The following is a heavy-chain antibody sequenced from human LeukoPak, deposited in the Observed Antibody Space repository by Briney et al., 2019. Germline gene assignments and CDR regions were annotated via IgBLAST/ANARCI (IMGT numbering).Heavy chain of an antibody. D-gene: IGHD3-16*01. V-gene: IGHV4-31*03. CDR1: GGPISSGGYY. J-gene: IGHJ6*02. CDR2: IYYSGST. Sequence: SQTLSLTCTVSGGPISSGGYYWSWIRQHPGKGLEWIGYIYYSGSTYYNPSLKSRVTISVDTSKNQFSLKLSSVTAADTAVYYCARDYTDYGMDVWGQGTTVTVSS. CDR3: ARDYTDYGMDV.